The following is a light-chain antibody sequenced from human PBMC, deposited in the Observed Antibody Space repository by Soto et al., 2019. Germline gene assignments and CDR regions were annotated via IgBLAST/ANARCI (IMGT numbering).Light chain of an antibody. V-gene: IGKV1-5*01. CDR2: DAF. CDR1: QSVDNW. J-gene: IGKJ1*01. Sequence: DIQMTQSPPTLSASVGDRVTITCRASQSVDNWLAWYQQKPGKEPELLIYDAFSLKSGVSSRFSGSRSGTEFALTISSLQPDYSATYYCEQYDSPPPTFGQGTKVEVK. CDR3: EQYDSPPPT.